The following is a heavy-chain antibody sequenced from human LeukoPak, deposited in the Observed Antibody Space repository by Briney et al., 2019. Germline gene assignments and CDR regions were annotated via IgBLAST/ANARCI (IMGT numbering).Heavy chain of an antibody. J-gene: IGHJ4*02. V-gene: IGHV3-23*01. CDR1: GFTFSSYA. D-gene: IGHD7-27*01. CDR2: IGGSGGST. Sequence: GGSLRLSCAASGFTFSSYAMSWVRQAPGKGLEWVSAIGGSGGSTYYADSVKGRFTISRDNSKNTLYLQMNSLRAEDTAVYYCAKSQVNWGHPGPFDYWGQGTLVTVSS. CDR3: AKSQVNWGHPGPFDY.